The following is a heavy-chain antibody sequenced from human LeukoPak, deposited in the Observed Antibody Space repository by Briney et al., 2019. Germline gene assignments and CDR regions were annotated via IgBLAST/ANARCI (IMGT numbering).Heavy chain of an antibody. J-gene: IGHJ4*02. CDR3: ARERRNYGSGSYRFDY. D-gene: IGHD3-10*01. Sequence: SVKVSCKASGGTFSSYAISWVRQAPGQGLEWMGRIIPILGIANYAQKFQGRVTITADKSTSTAYMELSSLRSEDTAVYYCARERRNYGSGSYRFDYWGQGTLVTVSS. V-gene: IGHV1-69*04. CDR1: GGTFSSYA. CDR2: IIPILGIA.